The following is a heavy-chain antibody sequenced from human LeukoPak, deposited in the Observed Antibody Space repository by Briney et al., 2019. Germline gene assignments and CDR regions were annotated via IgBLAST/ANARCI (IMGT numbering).Heavy chain of an antibody. CDR1: GGSISSSSYY. D-gene: IGHD4-17*01. Sequence: ASETLSLTCTVSGGSISSSSYYWGWIRQPPGKRLEWIGSIYYSGSTYYNPSLKSRVTISVDTSKNQFSLKLSSVTAADTAVYYCARDDGDYVLDYWGQGTLVTVSS. CDR2: IYYSGST. J-gene: IGHJ4*02. V-gene: IGHV4-39*07. CDR3: ARDDGDYVLDY.